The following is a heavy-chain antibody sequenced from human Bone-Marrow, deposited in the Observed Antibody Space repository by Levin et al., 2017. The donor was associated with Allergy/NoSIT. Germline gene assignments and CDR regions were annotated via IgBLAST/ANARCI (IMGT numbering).Heavy chain of an antibody. D-gene: IGHD2-2*01. CDR2: IYYSGST. CDR1: GGSISSYY. V-gene: IGHV4-59*01. Sequence: SETLSLTCTVSGGSISSYYWSWIRQPPGKGLEWIGYIYYSGSTNYNPSLKSRVTISVDTSKNQFSLKLSSVTAADTAVYYCARGQYQLPKEYYYYYYYMDVWGKGTTVTVSS. CDR3: ARGQYQLPKEYYYYYYYMDV. J-gene: IGHJ6*03.